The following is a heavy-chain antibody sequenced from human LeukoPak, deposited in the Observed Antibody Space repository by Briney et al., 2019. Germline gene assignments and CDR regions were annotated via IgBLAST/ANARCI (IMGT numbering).Heavy chain of an antibody. CDR1: GGTFSSYA. J-gene: IGHJ4*02. D-gene: IGHD5-18*01. Sequence: GSSVNVSCKASGGTFSSYAISWVRQAPGQGLEWMGRIIPIFGIPNYAQKFQGKVTITADKSTSTAYMELSSLRSEDTAVYYCAAAVIRGCSYGTRDYWGQGTLVTVSS. V-gene: IGHV1-69*04. CDR2: IIPIFGIP. CDR3: AAAVIRGCSYGTRDY.